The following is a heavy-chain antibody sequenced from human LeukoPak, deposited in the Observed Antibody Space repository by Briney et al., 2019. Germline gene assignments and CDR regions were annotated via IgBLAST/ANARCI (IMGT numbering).Heavy chain of an antibody. J-gene: IGHJ4*02. CDR2: IRYDGTTE. CDR1: GLTFRIYG. V-gene: IGHV3-30*02. D-gene: IGHD3-22*01. CDR3: TTAGTEDDSSGYYEDY. Sequence: PGGSLRLSCEASGLTFRIYGMYWVRQAPGKGLEWVAFIRYDGTTEHYADSVKGRFTISRDNSKNTLYLQMNSLRAEDTAVYYCTTAGTEDDSSGYYEDYWGQGTLVTVSS.